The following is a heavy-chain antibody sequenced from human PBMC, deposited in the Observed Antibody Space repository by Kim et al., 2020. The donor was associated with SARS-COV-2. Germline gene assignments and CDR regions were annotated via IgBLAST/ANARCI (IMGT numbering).Heavy chain of an antibody. CDR1: GYTFTSYA. CDR2: INAGNGNT. V-gene: IGHV1-3*01. Sequence: ASVKVSCKASGYTFTSYAMHWVRQAPGQRLEWMGWINAGNGNTKYSQKFQGRVTITRDTSASTSYMELSSLRSEDTAVYYCAVDYYDSSGYFYWGQGTLVTVSS. CDR3: AVDYYDSSGYFY. J-gene: IGHJ4*02. D-gene: IGHD3-22*01.